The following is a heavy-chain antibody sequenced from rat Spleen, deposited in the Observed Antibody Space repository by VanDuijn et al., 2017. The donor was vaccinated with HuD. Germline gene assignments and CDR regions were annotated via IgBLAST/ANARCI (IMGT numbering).Heavy chain of an antibody. CDR2: IRTKANNYAT. Sequence: VQLVESDGGLVQPGRSLKLSCAASGFTFSDYYMAWVRQAPGKGLEWVARIRTKANNYATYYADSVKGRFTISRDDSKRMVYLQMDNLKTEDTAMYYCTAASNEYWGQGVMVTVSS. CDR1: GFTFSDYY. CDR3: TAASNEY. V-gene: IGHV10-5*01. D-gene: IGHD3-1*01. J-gene: IGHJ2*01.